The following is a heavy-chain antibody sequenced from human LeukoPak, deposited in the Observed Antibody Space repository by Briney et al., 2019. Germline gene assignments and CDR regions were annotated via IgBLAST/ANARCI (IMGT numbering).Heavy chain of an antibody. D-gene: IGHD3-22*01. Sequence: GSSVKVSCKASGGTFSSYAISWVRQAPGQGLEWMGGIIPIFGTANYAQKFQGRVTITADESTSTAYMELSSLRSEDTAVYYCARGSVVVIPPGKYNWFDPWGQGTLVTVSS. CDR3: ARGSVVVIPPGKYNWFDP. J-gene: IGHJ5*02. CDR2: IIPIFGTA. CDR1: GGTFSSYA. V-gene: IGHV1-69*01.